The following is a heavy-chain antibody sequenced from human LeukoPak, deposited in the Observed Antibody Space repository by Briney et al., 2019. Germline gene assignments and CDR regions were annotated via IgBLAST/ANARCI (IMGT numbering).Heavy chain of an antibody. J-gene: IGHJ4*02. CDR3: ARGFVLGAAKNYFDY. V-gene: IGHV3-30-3*01. CDR1: GFTFTDYA. D-gene: IGHD2-21*02. Sequence: GASLRLSCKASGFTFTDYAIHWVRQAPGQGLEWMAVISYDGTNKYYADSVKGRFTISRDNSKNTLSLQLNSLRADDTALYYCARGFVLGAAKNYFDYWGQGALVTVSS. CDR2: ISYDGTNK.